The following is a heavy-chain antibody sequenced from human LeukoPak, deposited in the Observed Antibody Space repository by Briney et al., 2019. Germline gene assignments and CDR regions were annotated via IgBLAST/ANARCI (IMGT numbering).Heavy chain of an antibody. D-gene: IGHD2-15*01. J-gene: IGHJ6*03. Sequence: GGSLRLSCVASGFTFVNHWMTWVRQAPGKGLEWVANMNQDGSEKYYVDSVKGRFTISRDNAKNSLYLQMNSLRAEDTAVYYCARLTLCSGGSCYSLYYMDVWGKGTTVTVSS. V-gene: IGHV3-7*01. CDR1: GFTFVNHW. CDR2: MNQDGSEK. CDR3: ARLTLCSGGSCYSLYYMDV.